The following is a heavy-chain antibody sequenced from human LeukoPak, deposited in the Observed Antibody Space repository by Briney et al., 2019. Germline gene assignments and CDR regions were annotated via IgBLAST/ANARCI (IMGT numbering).Heavy chain of an antibody. CDR2: IKQDGSEK. V-gene: IGHV3-7*01. J-gene: IGHJ4*02. CDR3: ASTYYDYVWGSYRYYFDY. CDR1: GFTFSSYG. Sequence: GGSLRLSCAASGFTFSSYGMHWVRQAPGKGLEWVANIKQDGSEKYYVDSVKGRFTISRDNAKNSLYLQMNSLRAEDTAVYYCASTYYDYVWGSYRYYFDYWGQGTLVTVSS. D-gene: IGHD3-16*02.